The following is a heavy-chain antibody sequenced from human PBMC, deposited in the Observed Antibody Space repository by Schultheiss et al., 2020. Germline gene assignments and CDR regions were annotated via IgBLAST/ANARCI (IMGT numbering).Heavy chain of an antibody. CDR2: IYYSGST. V-gene: IGHV4-39*01. CDR1: GGSISSSSYY. J-gene: IGHJ6*02. D-gene: IGHD2-21*02. Sequence: SETLSLTCTVSGGSISSSSYYWGWIRQPPGKGLEWIGSIYYSGSTYYNPSLKSRVTISVDTSKNQFSLKLSSVTAADTAVYYCARHGVVTAYGMDVWGQGTTVTVSS. CDR3: ARHGVVTAYGMDV.